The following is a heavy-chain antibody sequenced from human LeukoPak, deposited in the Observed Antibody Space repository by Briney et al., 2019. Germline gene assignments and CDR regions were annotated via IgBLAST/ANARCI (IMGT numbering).Heavy chain of an antibody. Sequence: PSETLSLTCAVYGGSFSGYYWSWIRQPPGKGLEWIGEINHSGSTNYNPSLKSRVTISVDTSKNQFSLKLSSVTAADTAVYYCARLGIAARLHYYYYYMDVWGKGTTVTVSS. V-gene: IGHV4-34*01. J-gene: IGHJ6*03. CDR1: GGSFSGYY. D-gene: IGHD6-6*01. CDR3: ARLGIAARLHYYYYYMDV. CDR2: INHSGST.